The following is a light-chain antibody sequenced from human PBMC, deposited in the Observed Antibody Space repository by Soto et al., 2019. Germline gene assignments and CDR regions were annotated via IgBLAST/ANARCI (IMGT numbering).Light chain of an antibody. Sequence: DVEMTELGVCRPVTLGQPASISCRASQRLVYSDGNTYLNCFHQIPGQSPRRLLYEVSNRDSGVPARFSGSGSGTDFVLKISRVAAEDVGAYYCMQGTHWPITLGQGTRREIK. V-gene: IGKV2-30*01. CDR1: QRLVYSDGNTY. CDR3: MQGTHWPIT. J-gene: IGKJ5*01. CDR2: EVS.